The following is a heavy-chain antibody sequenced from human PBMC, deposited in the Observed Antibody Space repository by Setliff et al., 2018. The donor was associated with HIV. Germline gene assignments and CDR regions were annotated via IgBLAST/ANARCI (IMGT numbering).Heavy chain of an antibody. V-gene: IGHV3-23*01. J-gene: IGHJ4*02. CDR1: GFTFTSYA. CDR3: ARELQKSCY. Sequence: GGSLRLSCAASGFTFTSYAMNWVRQAPGKGLEWVSGISGSGGGTYYADSVKGRFTISRDSAKNTVYLQMNSRGAEDTAVYYCARELQKSCYWGQGTLVTVSS. CDR2: ISGSGGGT.